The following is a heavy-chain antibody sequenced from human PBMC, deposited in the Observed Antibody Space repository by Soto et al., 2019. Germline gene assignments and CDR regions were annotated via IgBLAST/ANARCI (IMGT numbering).Heavy chain of an antibody. Sequence: SVKVSCKASGFTFTSSAVQWVRQARGQRLEWIGWIVVGSGNTNYAQKFQERVTITRDMSTSTAYMELSSLRSEDTAVYYCAAEMTVTPSGGVWGQVTTVTVSS. CDR1: GFTFTSSA. CDR3: AAEMTVTPSGGV. J-gene: IGHJ6*02. D-gene: IGHD4-4*01. V-gene: IGHV1-58*01. CDR2: IVVGSGNT.